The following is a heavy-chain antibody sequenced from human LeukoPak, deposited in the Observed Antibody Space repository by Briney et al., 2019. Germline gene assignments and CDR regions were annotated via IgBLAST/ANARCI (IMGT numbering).Heavy chain of an antibody. J-gene: IGHJ4*02. Sequence: ASVQVSFKASGYTFTGSGWYLYWLRPAPGQGLECVGLIHPNNGATLYAQKFQGRVAMTTDTSISTAYMELSRLRPDDTAMYYCARDGPAQMVDFDYWGQGTLVTVSS. CDR1: GYTFTGSGWY. V-gene: IGHV1-2*02. CDR2: IHPNNGAT. D-gene: IGHD3-10*01. CDR3: ARDGPAQMVDFDY.